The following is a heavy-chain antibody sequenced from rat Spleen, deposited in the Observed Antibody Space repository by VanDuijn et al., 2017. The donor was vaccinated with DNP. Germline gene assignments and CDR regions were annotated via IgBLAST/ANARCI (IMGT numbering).Heavy chain of an antibody. J-gene: IGHJ2*01. CDR2: INSAGSI. CDR3: ARWVWYFDY. Sequence: EVQLQESGPGLVKPSQSLSLTCSVTGYSITSCCRWTWIRKFPGHKLEWMGYINSAGSIEYNPSLKSRISITRDTSKNLFFRHLDSVTAEDTATYYCARWVWYFDYWGQGIIVTVSS. CDR1: GYSITSCCR. V-gene: IGHV3-3*01. D-gene: IGHD1-7*01.